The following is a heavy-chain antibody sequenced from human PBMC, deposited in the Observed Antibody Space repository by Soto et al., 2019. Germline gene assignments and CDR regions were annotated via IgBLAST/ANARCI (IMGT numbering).Heavy chain of an antibody. CDR2: ISGDGTTV. CDR1: GFSFSDYY. D-gene: IGHD3-9*01. CDR3: ARDRYYYGMDV. J-gene: IGHJ6*02. Sequence: QMQLVESGGGLVTPGGSLRLSCAASGFSFSDYYISWIRQAPGKGLEWISYISGDGTTVHYIYSVKGRFTISRDNAKNSLYLQINSLRAEDSAVYYCARDRYYYGMDVWGQGTTVTVSS. V-gene: IGHV3-11*01.